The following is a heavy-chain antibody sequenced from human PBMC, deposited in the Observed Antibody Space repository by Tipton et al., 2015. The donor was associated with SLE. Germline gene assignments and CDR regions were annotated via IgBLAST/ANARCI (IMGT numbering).Heavy chain of an antibody. CDR1: GYTFIDYY. V-gene: IGHV1-2*06. D-gene: IGHD2-2*02. J-gene: IGHJ6*02. CDR3: APRGPTTCYSCMDV. Sequence: QSGAEVKKPGASVRVSCKTSGYTFIDYYMHWVRQAPGQGLEWMGRIHPNNGATDYARKFQGRVTLTSDTSIATAYMELSSLRSDDTAVYYCAPRGPTTCYSCMDVWGQGTTVTVSS. CDR2: IHPNNGAT.